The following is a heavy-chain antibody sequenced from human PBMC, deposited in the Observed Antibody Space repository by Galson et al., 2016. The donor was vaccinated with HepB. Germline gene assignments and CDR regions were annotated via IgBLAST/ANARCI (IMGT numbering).Heavy chain of an antibody. J-gene: IGHJ4*02. V-gene: IGHV1-58*01. CDR1: GFTSSGSA. Sequence: SVKVSCKASGFTSSGSALHWVRQAPGQRLEWIGWIVVGSGSTNYAQKFHERVTITRDMSTSTTHMEVSCLRSEDTAVYYCAVEVLIGHAHFDYWGLGTLVTVSS. CDR3: AVEVLIGHAHFDY. CDR2: IVVGSGST. D-gene: IGHD3-9*01.